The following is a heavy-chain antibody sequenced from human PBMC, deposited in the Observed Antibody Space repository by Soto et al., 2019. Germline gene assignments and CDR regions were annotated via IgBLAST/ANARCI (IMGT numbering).Heavy chain of an antibody. V-gene: IGHV4-59*12. CDR2: MHYNLYT. Sequence: SETLSLTCTVSSDSISNYYCIWFRQPPVNGLEFIGYMHYNLYTSYNPSLRSRFTISLYTSKNHLSLKLSSVTAAETSVYYCAGASKWHPGAFDIWGQGTTVTVSS. J-gene: IGHJ3*02. CDR3: AGASKWHPGAFDI. CDR1: SDSISNYY. D-gene: IGHD5-12*01.